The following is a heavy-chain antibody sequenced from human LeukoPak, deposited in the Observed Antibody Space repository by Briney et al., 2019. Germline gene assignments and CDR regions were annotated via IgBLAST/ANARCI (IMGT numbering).Heavy chain of an antibody. CDR3: ARTPRSSGYSPNFDY. Sequence: SGPALVKPTQTLTLTCTFSGFSLSTSGMCVSWIRQPPGKALEWLARIDWDDDKYYSTSLKTRLTISKDTSKNQVVLTMTNMDPVDTATYYCARTPRSSGYSPNFDYWGQGTLVTVSS. J-gene: IGHJ4*02. D-gene: IGHD3-22*01. V-gene: IGHV2-70*11. CDR2: IDWDDDK. CDR1: GFSLSTSGMC.